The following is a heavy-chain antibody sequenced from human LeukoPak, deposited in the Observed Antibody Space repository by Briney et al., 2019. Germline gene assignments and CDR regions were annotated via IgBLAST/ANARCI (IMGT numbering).Heavy chain of an antibody. J-gene: IGHJ5*02. D-gene: IGHD2-21*02. CDR2: LNPKTGGT. CDR3: ARVTANHVSLFDP. V-gene: IGHV1-2*02. CDR1: GYTLTDHY. Sequence: ASVKVSCKASGYTLTDHYIHWVRQAPGQGLEWMGWLNPKTGGTNYAQTFQGRVTMTRDTSISTAYMYLSRLTSDDTAVYYCARVTANHVSLFDPWGQGTLLTVSS.